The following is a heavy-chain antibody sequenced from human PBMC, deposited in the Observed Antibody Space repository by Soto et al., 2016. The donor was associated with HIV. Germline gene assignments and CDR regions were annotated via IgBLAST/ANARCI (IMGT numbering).Heavy chain of an antibody. CDR3: AKDDGSGSYWGDAFDI. J-gene: IGHJ3*02. D-gene: IGHD1-26*01. CDR1: GFTFSSYA. Sequence: EVQLLESGGGLEQPGGSLRLSCAASGFTFSSYAMSWVRQAPGKGLEWVSAISGSGGNTYYADSVKGRFTISRDNSKNTLYLQMNSLRAEDTAVYYCAKDDGSGSYWGDAFDIWGQGTMVTVSS. CDR2: ISGSGGNT. V-gene: IGHV3-23*01.